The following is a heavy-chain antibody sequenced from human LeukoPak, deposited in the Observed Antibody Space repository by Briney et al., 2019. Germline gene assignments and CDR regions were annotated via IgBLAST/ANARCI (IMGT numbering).Heavy chain of an antibody. D-gene: IGHD1-26*01. J-gene: IGHJ4*02. CDR1: AFSLNAYN. Sequence: GSLRLSCAASAFSLNAYNMNWVRQAPGKGLEWVSSISYTGTYIYYADSVKGRFTISRDNAQNSLYLQMNSLRAEDTAIYYCVRDRGTYRAIDYWGQGTLVTVSS. V-gene: IGHV3-21*04. CDR3: VRDRGTYRAIDY. CDR2: ISYTGTYI.